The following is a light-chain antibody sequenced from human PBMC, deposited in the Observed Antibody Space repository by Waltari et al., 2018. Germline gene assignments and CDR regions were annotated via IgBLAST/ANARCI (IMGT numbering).Light chain of an antibody. CDR3: HQYFAPPYT. V-gene: IGKV4-1*01. CDR2: CAA. CDR1: HSLLYDSNYKNC. Sequence: DIVMTQSPDSLTVSLGERATINCNSSHSLLYDSNYKNCIRGYQQKPGQAHKFLIYCAATRGSGVPDRFSGSGSETDFTLTISSLQAEDVAVYHCHQYFAPPYTFGRGTKLEIK. J-gene: IGKJ2*01.